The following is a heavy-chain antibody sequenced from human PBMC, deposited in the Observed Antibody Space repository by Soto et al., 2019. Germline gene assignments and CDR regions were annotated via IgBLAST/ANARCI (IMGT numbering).Heavy chain of an antibody. CDR2: INTNSGNI. J-gene: IGHJ4*02. CDR1: GDTFTTYD. D-gene: IGHD3-10*01. CDR3: ARGRASGSYYLLDY. V-gene: IGHV1-8*01. Sequence: GASVKVSCKASGDTFTTYDINWVRQATGHGLEWMGWINTNSGNIGYAQRFQGRVTMNRDTAIRTAYMEVSSLRSDDTAVYYCARGRASGSYYLLDYWGQGTLVTVSS.